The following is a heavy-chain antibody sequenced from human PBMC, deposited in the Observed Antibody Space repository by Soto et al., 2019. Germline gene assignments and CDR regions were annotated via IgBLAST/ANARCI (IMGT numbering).Heavy chain of an antibody. CDR2: IYSGGST. J-gene: IGHJ4*02. V-gene: IGHV3-53*01. D-gene: IGHD4-17*01. Sequence: GGSLRLSCAASGFTVSSNYMSWVRQAPGKGLEWVSVIYSGGSTYYADPVKGRFTISRDNSKNTLYLQMNSLRAEDTAVYYCARGGLEAPFDYWGQGTLVTVSS. CDR1: GFTVSSNY. CDR3: ARGGLEAPFDY.